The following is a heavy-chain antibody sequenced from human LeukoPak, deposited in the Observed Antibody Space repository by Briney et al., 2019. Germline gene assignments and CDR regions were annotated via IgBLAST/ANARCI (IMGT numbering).Heavy chain of an antibody. CDR1: GGSISSGSYY. Sequence: SETLSLTCTVSGGSISSGSYYWSWIRQPAGNGLEWIGRIYTSGSTNYNPSLKSRVTISVDTSKNQFSLKLSSVTAADTAVYYCARDMKGPYDSSGYYYTWGQGTLVTVSS. CDR3: ARDMKGPYDSSGYYYT. J-gene: IGHJ5*02. CDR2: IYTSGST. D-gene: IGHD3-22*01. V-gene: IGHV4-61*02.